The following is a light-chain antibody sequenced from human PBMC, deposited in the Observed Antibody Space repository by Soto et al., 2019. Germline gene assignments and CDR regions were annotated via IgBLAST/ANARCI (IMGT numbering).Light chain of an antibody. J-gene: IGKJ1*01. Sequence: DIPMTQSPSTLSASVGDRVTITCRASQSISSWLAWYQQKPGKAPKLLMYKASSLESGVSSRFSGSGSGTEFTLTINSLQSDDSATYYCQQYNAYSRTFGQGTKVEIK. CDR2: KAS. V-gene: IGKV1-5*03. CDR3: QQYNAYSRT. CDR1: QSISSW.